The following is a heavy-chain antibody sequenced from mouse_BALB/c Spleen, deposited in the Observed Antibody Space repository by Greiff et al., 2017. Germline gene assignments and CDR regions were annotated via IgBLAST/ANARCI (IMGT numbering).Heavy chain of an antibody. V-gene: IGHV1S126*01. D-gene: IGHD1-1*01. CDR2: IDPSDSET. CDR1: GYSFTSYW. Sequence: QVQLQQSGPQLVRPGASVKISCKASGYSFTSYWMHWVKQRPGQGLEWIGMIDPSDSETRLNQKFKDKATLTVDKSSSTAYMQLSSPTSEDSAVYYCERGIYYGSSYAMDYWGQGTSVTVSS. J-gene: IGHJ4*01. CDR3: ERGIYYGSSYAMDY.